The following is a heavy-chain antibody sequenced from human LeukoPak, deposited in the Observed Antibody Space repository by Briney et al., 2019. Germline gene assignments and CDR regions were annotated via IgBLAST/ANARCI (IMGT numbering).Heavy chain of an antibody. CDR3: ARGRKWLRFGAFDI. Sequence: SETPSLTCAVYGGSFSGYYWSWIRQPPGKGLEWIGEINHSGSTNYNPSLKSRVTISVDTSKNQFSLKLSSVTAADTAVYYCARGRKWLRFGAFDIWGQGTMVTVSS. J-gene: IGHJ3*02. CDR1: GGSFSGYY. D-gene: IGHD5-12*01. V-gene: IGHV4-34*01. CDR2: INHSGST.